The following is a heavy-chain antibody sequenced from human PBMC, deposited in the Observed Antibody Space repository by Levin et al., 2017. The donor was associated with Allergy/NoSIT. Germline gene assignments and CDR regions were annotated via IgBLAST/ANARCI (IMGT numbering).Heavy chain of an antibody. J-gene: IGHJ3*01. CDR3: ARFARPAGFYDSSDSFDV. CDR1: GFTFSNYA. V-gene: IGHV3-23*01. D-gene: IGHD3-22*01. Sequence: GESLKISCAASGFTFSNYAMSWVRQAPGKGLEYVSGFRDSRSTYYADSVNGRFTVSRDNSNNVFYLQVNSLRAEDTALYYCARFARPAGFYDSSDSFDVWGPGTMVTVSS. CDR2: FRDSRST.